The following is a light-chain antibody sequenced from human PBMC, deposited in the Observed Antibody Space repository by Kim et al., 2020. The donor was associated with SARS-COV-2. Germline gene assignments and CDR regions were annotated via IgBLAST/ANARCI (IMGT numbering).Light chain of an antibody. Sequence: ATGETARITCDGNNIGTKSVYWYQQKAGQTPILLIYYDRERPSGIPERFSGSNSGNTATLTVSRVEAGDEADYYCQVWDSSTDQVLFGGGTKVTVL. V-gene: IGLV3-21*04. CDR1: NIGTKS. CDR3: QVWDSSTDQVL. J-gene: IGLJ3*02. CDR2: YDR.